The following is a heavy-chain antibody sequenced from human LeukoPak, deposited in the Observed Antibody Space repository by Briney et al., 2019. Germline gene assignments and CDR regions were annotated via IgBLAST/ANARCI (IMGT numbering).Heavy chain of an antibody. D-gene: IGHD5-18*01. Sequence: GRSLRLSCAASGFTFSSYWMSWVRQAPGKGLEWVANIKQDGSEKYYVDSVKGRFTISRDNAKNSLYLQMNSPRAEDTAVYYCARRGSGYSYGSFDYWGQGTLVTVSS. CDR3: ARRGSGYSYGSFDY. J-gene: IGHJ4*02. V-gene: IGHV3-7*01. CDR1: GFTFSSYW. CDR2: IKQDGSEK.